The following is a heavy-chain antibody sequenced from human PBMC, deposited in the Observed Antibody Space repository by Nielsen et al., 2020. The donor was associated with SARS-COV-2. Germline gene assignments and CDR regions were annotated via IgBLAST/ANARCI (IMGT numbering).Heavy chain of an antibody. CDR1: GFSVSTNY. J-gene: IGHJ4*02. CDR2: LYSGGTT. CDR3: ARDGRFSSSKPKGGFEY. D-gene: IGHD6-13*01. Sequence: GGSLRLSCAASGFSVSTNYMSWVRQAPGKGLEWVSVLYSGGTTYHADSVKGRFTISRDNSKNTLYLQMNSLRAEDTAVYYCARDGRFSSSKPKGGFEYWGQGTLVTVSS. V-gene: IGHV3-53*01.